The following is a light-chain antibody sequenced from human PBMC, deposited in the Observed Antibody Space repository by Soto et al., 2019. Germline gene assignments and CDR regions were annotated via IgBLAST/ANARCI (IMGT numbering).Light chain of an antibody. CDR1: QGISSW. CDR3: LQHETYPRT. J-gene: IGKJ1*01. V-gene: IGKV1-12*01. CDR2: GTS. Sequence: DIHITHSPSSGSSSVVYRVTMTCLASQGISSWLAWYQQRPGKAPKRLIYGTSNLQTGVPSRFSGSGYGTDFTLTISSLQPDDFATYYCLQHETYPRTFGQGTKVDIK.